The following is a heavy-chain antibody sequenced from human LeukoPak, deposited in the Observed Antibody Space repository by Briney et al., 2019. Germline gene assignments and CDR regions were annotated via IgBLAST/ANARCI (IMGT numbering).Heavy chain of an antibody. D-gene: IGHD2-15*01. Sequence: GESLKISCQGSGASFNRLWIAWVRQMPGKALDWMGMMYVGDSDARYSPAFQGQVTMSADKSISTAYLQWSSLKASDTAMYYCARQGRSRGDYWGQGTLVTVSS. CDR1: GASFNRLW. J-gene: IGHJ4*01. CDR2: MYVGDSDA. CDR3: ARQGRSRGDY. V-gene: IGHV5-51*01.